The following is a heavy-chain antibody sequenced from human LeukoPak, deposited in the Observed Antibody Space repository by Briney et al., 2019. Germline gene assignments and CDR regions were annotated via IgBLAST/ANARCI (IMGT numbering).Heavy chain of an antibody. CDR3: TRESGAFSPFGF. CDR1: GXSITTTNW. V-gene: IGHV4-4*02. Sequence: PSGTLSLTCAVSGXSITTTNWWSWVRQPPGKELEWIGEVHLSGATNYNLSLESRVSMSIDKSKNHLSLEVTSVTAADTAIYYCTRESGAFSPFGFWGQGTLVTVSS. J-gene: IGHJ4*02. D-gene: IGHD1-26*01. CDR2: VHLSGAT.